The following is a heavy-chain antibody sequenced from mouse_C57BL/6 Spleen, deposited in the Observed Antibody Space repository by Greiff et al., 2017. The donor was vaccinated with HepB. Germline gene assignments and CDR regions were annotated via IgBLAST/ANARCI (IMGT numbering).Heavy chain of an antibody. CDR2: ISSGSSTI. Sequence: VQLQQSGGGLVKPGGSLKLSCAASGFTFSDYGMHWVRQAPEKGLEWVAYISSGSSTIYYADTVKGRFTISRDNAKNTLFLQMTSLRSEDTAMYYCARDYGSSYVYYFDYWGQGTTLTVSS. CDR1: GFTFSDYG. CDR3: ARDYGSSYVYYFDY. J-gene: IGHJ2*01. D-gene: IGHD1-1*01. V-gene: IGHV5-17*01.